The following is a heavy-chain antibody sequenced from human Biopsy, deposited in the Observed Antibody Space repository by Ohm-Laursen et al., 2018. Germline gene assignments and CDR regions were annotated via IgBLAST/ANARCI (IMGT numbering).Heavy chain of an antibody. CDR3: ATTRSFDN. Sequence: SPRLSFAAPWFSFSDYYIIWIRPAPGEGLEWVSYISSSGRTMYYADSVKGRFTISRDNANKSLYLQMNSLRAEDTAVYYCATTRSFDNWGQGTLVTVSS. J-gene: IGHJ4*02. D-gene: IGHD5-24*01. CDR2: ISSSGRTM. V-gene: IGHV3-11*01. CDR1: WFSFSDYY.